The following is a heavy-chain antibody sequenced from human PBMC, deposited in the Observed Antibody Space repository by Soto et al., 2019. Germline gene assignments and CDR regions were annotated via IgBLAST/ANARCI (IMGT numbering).Heavy chain of an antibody. CDR3: ARSPYDFWSGYYLSDYYYGMDV. V-gene: IGHV4-59*01. J-gene: IGHJ6*02. D-gene: IGHD3-3*01. CDR1: GGSLSSYY. Sequence: SETLSLTCTVSGGSLSSYYWSWIRQPPGKGLEWIGDIYYSGSTNYNPSLKSRVTISVDTSKNQFSLKLSSVTAEDTAVYYCARSPYDFWSGYYLSDYYYGMDVWGQGTTVTVSS. CDR2: IYYSGST.